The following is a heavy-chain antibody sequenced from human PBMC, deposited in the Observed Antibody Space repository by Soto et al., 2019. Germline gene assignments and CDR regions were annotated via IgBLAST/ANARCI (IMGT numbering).Heavy chain of an antibody. CDR1: GFTFGSYL. D-gene: IGHD5-18*01. J-gene: IGHJ4*01. Sequence: PGGSLILSCAGSGFTFGSYLMSWVRQAPGKGLEWLATIKMDASEKKYVDSVKGRFTMSRDNSKNTLYLQMNSLRAEDTAVYYFARSYGPDSQIYYSAQRTLVPVSS. CDR3: ARSYGPDSQIYY. CDR2: IKMDASEK. V-gene: IGHV3-7*03.